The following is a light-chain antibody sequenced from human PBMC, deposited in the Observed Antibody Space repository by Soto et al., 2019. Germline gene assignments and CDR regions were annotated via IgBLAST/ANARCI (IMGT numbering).Light chain of an antibody. J-gene: IGKJ1*01. V-gene: IGKV3-20*01. CDR1: QSVSGSY. Sequence: EIVLTQSPGTLSLSPGERATLSCRASQSVSGSYLAWYQQKPGQAPRLLIYGASSRATGIPDRFSGSGSGTEFTLTISSLQSEDFAVYYCQQYNNWPPWTFGQGTKVDIK. CDR3: QQYNNWPPWT. CDR2: GAS.